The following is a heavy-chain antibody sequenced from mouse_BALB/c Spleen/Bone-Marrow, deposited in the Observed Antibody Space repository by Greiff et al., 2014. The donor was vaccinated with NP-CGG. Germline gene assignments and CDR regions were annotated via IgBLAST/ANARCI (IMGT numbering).Heavy chain of an antibody. J-gene: IGHJ2*01. CDR2: ISSGSSTI. V-gene: IGHV5-17*02. Sequence: VQLKESGGGLVQPGGSRKLSCAASGFTFSSFGMHWVRQAPEKGLEWVAYISSGSSTIYYADTVMGRFTISRDNPKNTLFLQMTSLRSGDTAMYYCARSGSSSGYFDYWGQGTTLTVSS. CDR1: GFTFSSFG. CDR3: ARSGSSSGYFDY. D-gene: IGHD1-1*01.